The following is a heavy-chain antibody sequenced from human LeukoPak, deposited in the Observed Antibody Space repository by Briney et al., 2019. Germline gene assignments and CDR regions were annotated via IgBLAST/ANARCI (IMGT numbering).Heavy chain of an antibody. J-gene: IGHJ5*02. Sequence: SRTLSLTCAISGDSVSSNSVTWNWIRQSPSRGLEWLGRTYYRSTWYNDYAVSVRGRITVNPDTSKNQFSLHLNSVTPEDTAVYYCARRLTQYDCFDPWGQGILVTVSS. CDR1: GDSVSSNSVT. V-gene: IGHV6-1*01. D-gene: IGHD2-2*01. CDR3: ARRLTQYDCFDP. CDR2: TYYRSTWYN.